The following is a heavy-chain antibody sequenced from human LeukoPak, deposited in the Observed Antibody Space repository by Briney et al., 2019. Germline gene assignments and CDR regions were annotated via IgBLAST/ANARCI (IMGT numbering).Heavy chain of an antibody. CDR1: GFTFSSHW. D-gene: IGHD2-2*01. CDR2: IKQDGSEK. V-gene: IGHV3-7*03. CDR3: ARGPSSTSCCDY. J-gene: IGHJ4*02. Sequence: GGSLRLSCAASGFTFSSHWMTWVRQAPGKGLEWVANIKQDGSEKYYVDSVKGRFTISRDNAKNSLYLQMNSLRDEDTAVYYCARGPSSTSCCDYWGQGTLVTVSS.